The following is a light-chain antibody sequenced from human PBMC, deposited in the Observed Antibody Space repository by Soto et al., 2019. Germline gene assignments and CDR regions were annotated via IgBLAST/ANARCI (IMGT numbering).Light chain of an antibody. J-gene: IGKJ2*01. Sequence: IVLTQSPGTLSLSQGERATLSCRASQNIRSNYLAWYQQKPCQAPSLLIYGASTTATGILYRFGGSGSGTDFTLTITRLEPEDFALYYCHQYGNSPGTFGQGTKLEIK. CDR1: QNIRSNY. CDR2: GAS. CDR3: HQYGNSPGT. V-gene: IGKV3-20*01.